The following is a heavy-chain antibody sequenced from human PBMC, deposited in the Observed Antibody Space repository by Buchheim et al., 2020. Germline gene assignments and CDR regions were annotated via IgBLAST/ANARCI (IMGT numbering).Heavy chain of an antibody. J-gene: IGHJ5*02. CDR2: IYHSGST. CDR3: ARDIRLYYYDSSGYNWFDP. CDR1: GGSISSSNW. D-gene: IGHD3-22*01. Sequence: QVQLQESGPGLVKPSGTLSLTCAVSGGSISSSNWWSWVRQPPGKGLEWIGEIYHSGSTNYNPSLKSRVTISVNKSKKQFFLKLSSVTATDTAVYYYARDIRLYYYDSSGYNWFDPWGQGTL. V-gene: IGHV4-4*02.